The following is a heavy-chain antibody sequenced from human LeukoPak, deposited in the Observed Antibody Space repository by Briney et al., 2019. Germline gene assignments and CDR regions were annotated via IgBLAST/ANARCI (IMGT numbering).Heavy chain of an antibody. D-gene: IGHD3-10*01. CDR2: INHSGST. V-gene: IGHV4-34*01. CDR3: ARGRGFGELFTY. Sequence: PSETLSLTCAVYGGSFSGHYWSWIRQPPGKGLEWIGEINHSGSTNYNPSLKSRVTISVDTSKNQFSLKLSSVTAADTAVYYCARGRGFGELFTYWGQGTLVTVSS. CDR1: GGSFSGHY. J-gene: IGHJ4*02.